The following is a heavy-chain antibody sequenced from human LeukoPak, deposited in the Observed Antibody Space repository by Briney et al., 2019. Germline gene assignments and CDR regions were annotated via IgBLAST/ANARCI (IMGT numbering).Heavy chain of an antibody. Sequence: GGSLRLSCTASGFTFSSYAMYWVRQAPGKGLEWVSGIFGSGGSAHYADSVKGRFTISRDNSQNTGYLQMNSLRAEDTAVYYCGKTTTGYSSGRNPAWPVDYWGQGTLVTVSS. J-gene: IGHJ4*02. CDR1: GFTFSSYA. CDR2: IFGSGGSA. D-gene: IGHD6-19*01. CDR3: GKTTTGYSSGRNPAWPVDY. V-gene: IGHV3-23*01.